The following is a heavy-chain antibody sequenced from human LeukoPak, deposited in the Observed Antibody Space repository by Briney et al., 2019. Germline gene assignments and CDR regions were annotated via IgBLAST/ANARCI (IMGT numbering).Heavy chain of an antibody. D-gene: IGHD6-19*01. CDR2: ISSGISTI. Sequence: ETGGSLRLSCAASGLTFSIYNMNWVRQAPGKGLEWVSYISSGISTIYYADSVRGRFTISRDNAKNSLYLQVNSLRAEDTAVYYCARSRGAGPGAYFDYWGQGTLVTVSS. CDR3: ARSRGAGPGAYFDY. J-gene: IGHJ4*02. CDR1: GLTFSIYN. V-gene: IGHV3-48*04.